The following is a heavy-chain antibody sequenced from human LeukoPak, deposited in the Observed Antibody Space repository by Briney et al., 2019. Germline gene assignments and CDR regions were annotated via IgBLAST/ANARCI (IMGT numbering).Heavy chain of an antibody. CDR3: ARAFVQASTSCCDWFDP. J-gene: IGHJ5*02. CDR1: GGSFSGYY. CDR2: INHSGST. V-gene: IGHV4-34*01. Sequence: SETLSLTCAVYGGSFSGYYWSWLRQPPGKGLEWIGEINHSGSTNYNPSLKSRVTISVATSMNQSSLKLGCVLAAETAVYYCARAFVQASTSCCDWFDPWGQGTLVTVSS. D-gene: IGHD2-2*01.